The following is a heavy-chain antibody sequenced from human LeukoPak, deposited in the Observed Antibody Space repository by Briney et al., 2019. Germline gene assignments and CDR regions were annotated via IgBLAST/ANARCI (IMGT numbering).Heavy chain of an antibody. CDR3: AKPRAPKWGLLTGEGYYFDY. CDR2: IWYDGSNK. Sequence: PGRSLRLSCAASGFTFSSYGMHWVRQAPGKGLEWVAVIWYDGSNKYYADSVKGRFTISRDNSKNTLYLQMNSLRAEDTAVYYCAKPRAPKWGLLTGEGYYFDYWGQGTLVTVSS. D-gene: IGHD1-26*01. CDR1: GFTFSSYG. V-gene: IGHV3-33*06. J-gene: IGHJ4*02.